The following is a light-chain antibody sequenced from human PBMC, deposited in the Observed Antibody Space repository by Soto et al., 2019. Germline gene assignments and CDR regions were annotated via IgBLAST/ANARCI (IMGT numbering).Light chain of an antibody. J-gene: IGLJ1*01. CDR3: SSYTVYSNYV. Sequence: QSALTQPASVSGSPGQSITISCTGTSSDVGTYNYVSWYQQHPDTAPKLMIYEVSNRPSGVSNRFSGSKSGNTASLTISGLQPEDEADYFCSSYTVYSNYVLGNGTKVT. CDR1: SSDVGTYNY. CDR2: EVS. V-gene: IGLV2-14*01.